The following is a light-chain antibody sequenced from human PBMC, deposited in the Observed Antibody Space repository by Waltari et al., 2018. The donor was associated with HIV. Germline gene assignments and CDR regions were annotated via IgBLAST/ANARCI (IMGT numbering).Light chain of an antibody. V-gene: IGLV2-14*01. CDR2: EIS. CDR1: SSDVGGYNS. J-gene: IGLJ1*01. Sequence: QSALPQPTSVSGSPGPSTTISCTGTSSDVGGYNSFSWYQQHPGKAPKLMIYEISNRPSGISNRFSGSMSGNTASLTISGLQAEDEADYYCSSYTRNNKLFGNGTKVTVL. CDR3: SSYTRNNKL.